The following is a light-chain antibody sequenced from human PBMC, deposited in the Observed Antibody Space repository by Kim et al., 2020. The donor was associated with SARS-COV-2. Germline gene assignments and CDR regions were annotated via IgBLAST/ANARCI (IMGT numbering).Light chain of an antibody. Sequence: QSVLTQPPAVSGAPGQRVTISCTGSSSNIGKGYAVHWYQLPPGKPHKLVIYANDNPPSVLPDRSSGSKYGTSASLASNGLQAEDEAEYYFQCYDTRQSGSWVFRGGT. CDR1: SSNIGKGYA. CDR2: AND. CDR3: QCYDTRQSGSWV. V-gene: IGLV1-40*01. J-gene: IGLJ3*02.